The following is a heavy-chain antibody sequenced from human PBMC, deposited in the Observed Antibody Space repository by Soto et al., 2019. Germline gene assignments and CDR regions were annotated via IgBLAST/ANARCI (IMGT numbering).Heavy chain of an antibody. J-gene: IGHJ4*02. V-gene: IGHV4-31*03. CDR2: IYYSGST. Sequence: QVQLQESGPGLVKPSQTLSLTCTVSGGSISSGGYYWSWIRQHPVKGLEWIGYIYYSGSTYYNPSLKRRVTISVDTSKNQFSLKLSSVTAADTAVYYCATYGSGTYTPTTFDYWGQGTLVTVSS. CDR1: GGSISSGGYY. CDR3: ATYGSGTYTPTTFDY. D-gene: IGHD3-10*01.